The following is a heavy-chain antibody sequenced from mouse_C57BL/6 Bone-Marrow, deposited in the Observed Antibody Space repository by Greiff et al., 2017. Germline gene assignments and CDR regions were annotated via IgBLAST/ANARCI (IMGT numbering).Heavy chain of an antibody. D-gene: IGHD5-1*01. CDR2: INPGGGGT. CDR3: ASKYSDWYFEY. CDR1: GYAFTNYL. J-gene: IGHJ1*03. Sequence: QVQLKESGAELVRPGASVKVSCKASGYAFTNYLIEWVKQRPGQGLEWIGVINPGGGGTNYNEKFKGKATLTADKSSSTAYMQLSSLTSEDSAVYFCASKYSDWYFEYWGKGTTVTVSS. V-gene: IGHV1-54*01.